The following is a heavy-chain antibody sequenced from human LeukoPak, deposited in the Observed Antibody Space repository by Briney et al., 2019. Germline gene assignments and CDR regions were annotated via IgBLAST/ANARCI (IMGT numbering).Heavy chain of an antibody. CDR2: INYNGSIT. CDR1: GCTFVDYG. J-gene: IGHJ4*02. V-gene: IGHV3-20*04. CDR3: ARDRLGPSFSVSHFDL. D-gene: IGHD3-3*02. Sequence: GGSLRLSCATSGCTFVDYGLSWVRRAPGKGLEWLCAINYNGSITDYADSVKGRFNISRDNDKNSLYLRMHSLRAEDTALYYCARDRLGPSFSVSHFDLWGQGTLVTVSS.